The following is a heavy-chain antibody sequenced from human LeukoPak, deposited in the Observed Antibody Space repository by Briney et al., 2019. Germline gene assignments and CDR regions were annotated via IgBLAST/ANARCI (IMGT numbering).Heavy chain of an antibody. CDR2: INHSGST. CDR1: GFTFSDYY. Sequence: GSLRLSCAASGFTFSDYYMSWIRQAPGKGLEWIGEINHSGSTNYNPSLKSRVTISVDTSKNQFSLKLSSVTAADTAVYYCARLIHYWGQGTLVTVSS. CDR3: ARLIHY. V-gene: IGHV4-34*01. J-gene: IGHJ4*02.